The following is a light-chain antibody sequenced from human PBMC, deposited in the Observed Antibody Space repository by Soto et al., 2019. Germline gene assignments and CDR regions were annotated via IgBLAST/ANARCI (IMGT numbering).Light chain of an antibody. CDR3: QQYYSTPLT. Sequence: DIVMTQSPDSLAVSLGERATIKCKSSQSLLYRSNSESSLAWFQQKAGQPPKLLFYWTSARESGVPDRFSGSASGTDFTLTISSLQAEDVAVYYCQQYYSTPLTFGGGTKVEIK. V-gene: IGKV4-1*01. CDR2: WTS. J-gene: IGKJ4*01. CDR1: QSLLYRSNSESS.